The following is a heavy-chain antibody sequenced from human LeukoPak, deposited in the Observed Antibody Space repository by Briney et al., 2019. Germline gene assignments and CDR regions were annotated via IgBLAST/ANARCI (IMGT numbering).Heavy chain of an antibody. CDR3: ARDLRVGATVHFDY. J-gene: IGHJ4*02. Sequence: SETLSLTCTVSGASINRYYWSWIRQPPGKGLEWVGYIYYSGSTNYNPSLKSRVTISVDTSKNQFSLKLSSVTAADTAVYYCARDLRVGATVHFDYWGQGTLVTVSS. D-gene: IGHD1-26*01. CDR2: IYYSGST. CDR1: GASINRYY. V-gene: IGHV4-59*01.